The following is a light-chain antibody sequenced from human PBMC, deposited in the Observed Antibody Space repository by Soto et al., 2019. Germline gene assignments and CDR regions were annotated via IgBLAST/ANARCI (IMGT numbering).Light chain of an antibody. V-gene: IGLV2-14*01. CDR1: SSDVGGYNY. Sequence: QSALTQPASVSGSPGQSITISCTGTSSDVGGYNYVSWYQKHPGKAPKLMIYEVNNRPSGVSNRFSGSKSGNTASLTISGLQAEDEADYYCSSYTSSSTRVFGGGTKVTVL. J-gene: IGLJ3*02. CDR3: SSYTSSSTRV. CDR2: EVN.